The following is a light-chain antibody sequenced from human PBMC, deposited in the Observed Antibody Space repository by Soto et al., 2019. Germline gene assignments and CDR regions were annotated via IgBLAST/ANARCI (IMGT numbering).Light chain of an antibody. CDR3: KQGGNWPVT. CDR2: GAS. Sequence: VLTQSPVTLSLSPGERATLSCRASQDVGPYVAWYQFRGGQAPPLLISGASKRATGIPDRIKGGGSGADFLLTINSLESGDSSVYFCKQGGNWPVTFGQGTRVAIK. CDR1: QDVGPY. J-gene: IGKJ5*01. V-gene: IGKV3D-11*01.